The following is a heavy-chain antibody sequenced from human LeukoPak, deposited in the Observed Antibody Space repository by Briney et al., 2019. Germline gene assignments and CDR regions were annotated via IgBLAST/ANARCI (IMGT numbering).Heavy chain of an antibody. CDR2: ISGSGGST. D-gene: IGHD3-10*01. Sequence: GGSLRHSCAASGFTFSRYAMSWVRQAPGKGLEWVSAISGSGGSTYYADSVKGRFTISRDNSKNTLYLQMNSLGAEDMAVYYCAKESGITMVRRVLDYWGQGTLVTVSS. J-gene: IGHJ4*02. CDR3: AKESGITMVRRVLDY. V-gene: IGHV3-23*01. CDR1: GFTFSRYA.